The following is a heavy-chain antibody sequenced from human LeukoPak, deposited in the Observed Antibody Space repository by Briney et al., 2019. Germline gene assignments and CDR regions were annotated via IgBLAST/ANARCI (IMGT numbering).Heavy chain of an antibody. CDR1: GGTFSNYA. V-gene: IGHV1-69*01. D-gene: IGHD6-13*01. CDR2: IIPIFGTG. Sequence: GSSVKVSCKASGGTFSNYAISWVRQAPGQGLEWMGGIIPIFGTGKHAQKFQGRVTITADESTSTAYMELSSLRSDDTAVYYCARVSSSWYVSDAFDIWGQGTMVTVSS. CDR3: ARVSSSWYVSDAFDI. J-gene: IGHJ3*02.